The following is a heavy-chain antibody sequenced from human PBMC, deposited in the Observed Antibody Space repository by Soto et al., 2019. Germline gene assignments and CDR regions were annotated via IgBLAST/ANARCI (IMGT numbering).Heavy chain of an antibody. CDR3: ARDRFGGTEGTNWFDP. CDR1: GFSFSSYG. D-gene: IGHD1-26*01. V-gene: IGHV3-33*01. J-gene: IGHJ5*02. CDR2: IYYDGSDK. Sequence: QVQLVESGGGVVQPGRSLRLSCAASGFSFSSYGMHWVRQAPGKGLEWVALIYYDGSDKYYIDSVKGRFTISRDNSKNTLYLKMNSLRAEDTAVSYCARDRFGGTEGTNWFDPWGQGTLVTVSS.